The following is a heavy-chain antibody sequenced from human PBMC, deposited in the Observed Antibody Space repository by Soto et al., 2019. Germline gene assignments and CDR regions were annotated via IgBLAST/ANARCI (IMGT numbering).Heavy chain of an antibody. CDR2: ISGSGGST. CDR3: AREAVAGNFYYYYGMDV. V-gene: IGHV3-23*01. D-gene: IGHD6-19*01. CDR1: GFTFSSYA. J-gene: IGHJ6*02. Sequence: EVQLLESGGGLVQPGGSLRLSCAASGFTFSSYAMSWVRQAPGKGLEWVSAISGSGGSTYYADSVKGRFTISRDNSKNTLCLQMNSLRAEDTAVYYCAREAVAGNFYYYYGMDVWGQGTTVTVSS.